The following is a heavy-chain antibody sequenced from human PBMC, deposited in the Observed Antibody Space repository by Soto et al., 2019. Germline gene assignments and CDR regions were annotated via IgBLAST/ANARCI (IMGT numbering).Heavy chain of an antibody. D-gene: IGHD1-26*01. CDR1: GASLLSSY. J-gene: IGHJ5*01. CDR2: IFSSGRT. CDR3: ATGWDEKHLDS. V-gene: IGHV4-4*07. Sequence: VQLQESGPGLVKPSETLSLSFTVSGASLLSSYWIWVRQPAGKGLEWIGHIFSSGRTIYNPSLKNRLSLSIDTSKNLFSLNLSSVTAADTAVYYCATGWDEKHLDSWGHGSLVTVSS.